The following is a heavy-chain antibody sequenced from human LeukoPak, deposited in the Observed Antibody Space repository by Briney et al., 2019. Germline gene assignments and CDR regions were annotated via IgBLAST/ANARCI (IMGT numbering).Heavy chain of an antibody. Sequence: PGRSLRLSCAASGFTFSSYGMHWVRQAPGKGLEWVAVISYDGSNKYHADSVKGRFTISRDNSKNTLYLQMNSLRAEDTAVYYCAKELGDSGSYFDYWGQGTLVTVSS. CDR2: ISYDGSNK. D-gene: IGHD1-26*01. CDR1: GFTFSSYG. J-gene: IGHJ4*02. V-gene: IGHV3-30*18. CDR3: AKELGDSGSYFDY.